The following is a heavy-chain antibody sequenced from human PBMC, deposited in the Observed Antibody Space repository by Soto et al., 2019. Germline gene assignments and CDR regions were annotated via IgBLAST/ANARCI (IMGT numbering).Heavy chain of an antibody. CDR2: IYYSGST. J-gene: IGHJ4*02. V-gene: IGHV4-31*03. D-gene: IGHD6-13*01. Sequence: SETLSLTCTVSGGSISSGGYYWSWIRQHPGKGLEWIGYIYYSGSTYYNPSLKSRVTISVDTSKNQFSLKLSSVTAADTAVYYCASIYSSSWYGLYFDYWGQGTLVTVSS. CDR1: GGSISSGGYY. CDR3: ASIYSSSWYGLYFDY.